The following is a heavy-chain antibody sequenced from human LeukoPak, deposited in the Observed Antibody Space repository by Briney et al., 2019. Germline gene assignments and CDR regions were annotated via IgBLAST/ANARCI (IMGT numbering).Heavy chain of an antibody. V-gene: IGHV3-21*01. Sequence: GGSLRLSCAASGFTFSSYSMNWVRQAPGKGLEWVSSISSSSSYIYYADSVKGRFTISRDNAKSSLYLQMNSLRAEDTAVYYCARENYDFWSGSPLNWGQGTLVTVSS. D-gene: IGHD3-3*01. J-gene: IGHJ4*02. CDR2: ISSSSSYI. CDR1: GFTFSSYS. CDR3: ARENYDFWSGSPLN.